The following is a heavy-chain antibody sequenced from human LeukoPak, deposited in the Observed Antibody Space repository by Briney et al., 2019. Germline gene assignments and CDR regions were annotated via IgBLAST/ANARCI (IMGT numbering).Heavy chain of an antibody. D-gene: IGHD3-3*01. V-gene: IGHV4-39*01. CDR3: ARAGNTIFGVVISYFDY. CDR2: IYYSGST. CDR1: GGSISSSSYY. Sequence: SETLSLTCTLSGGSISSSSYYWGWIRQPPGKGLEWIGSIYYSGSTYYNPSLKSRVTISVDTSKNQFSLKLSSVTAADTAVYYCARAGNTIFGVVISYFDYWGQGTLVTVSS. J-gene: IGHJ4*02.